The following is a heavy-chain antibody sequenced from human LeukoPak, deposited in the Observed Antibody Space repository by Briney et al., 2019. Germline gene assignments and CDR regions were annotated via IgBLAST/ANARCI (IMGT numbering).Heavy chain of an antibody. CDR2: INPNSGGT. J-gene: IGHJ3*02. D-gene: IGHD3-16*02. V-gene: IGHV1-2*06. CDR3: AGGSYRHAFDI. CDR1: DYTFTSYG. Sequence: ASVTVSCKTSDYTFTSYGITWVRQAPGQGLEWMGRINPNSGGTNYAQKFQGRVTMTRDTSISTAYMELSRLRSDDTAVYYCAGGSYRHAFDIWGQGTMVTVSS.